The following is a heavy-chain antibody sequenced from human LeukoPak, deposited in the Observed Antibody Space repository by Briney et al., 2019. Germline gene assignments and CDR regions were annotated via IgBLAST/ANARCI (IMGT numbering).Heavy chain of an antibody. CDR3: ASARESCIGSTCYEYFHH. V-gene: IGHV3-53*01. J-gene: IGHJ1*01. Sequence: PGGSLRLSCAASGFTVTTKSMAWVRQAPGRGLEWVSVFYSPGSTYYADSVHGRFTISRGNSLNTLFLQMNSLRVEDTAVYYCASARESCIGSTCYEYFHHWGQGTPLTVSS. CDR2: FYSPGST. CDR1: GFTVTTKS. D-gene: IGHD2-2*01.